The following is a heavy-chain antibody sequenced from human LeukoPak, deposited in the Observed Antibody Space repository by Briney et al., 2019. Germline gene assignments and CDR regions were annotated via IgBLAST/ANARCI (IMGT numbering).Heavy chain of an antibody. J-gene: IGHJ4*02. CDR1: GGSIAFYY. D-gene: IGHD6-13*01. CDR2: IYYSGST. Sequence: PSETLSLTCTVSGGSIAFYYWSWIRQPPGKGLEFIGYIYYSGSTAYNPSLKSRVTISVDTSKNQFSLKLSSVTAADTAVYYCARGGITPFDYWGQGTLVTVSS. V-gene: IGHV4-59*01. CDR3: ARGGITPFDY.